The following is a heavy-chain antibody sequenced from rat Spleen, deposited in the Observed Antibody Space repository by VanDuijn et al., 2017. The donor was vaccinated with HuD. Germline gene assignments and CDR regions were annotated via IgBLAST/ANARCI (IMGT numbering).Heavy chain of an antibody. CDR3: ARDVYYGLHPPFAY. CDR2: ISPCGGGT. V-gene: IGHV5-25*01. J-gene: IGHJ3*01. CDR1: GFIFNNYD. Sequence: EVQLVESGGGLVQPGGSLQVSCAASGFIFNNYDMAWVRQTPTKGLEWVASISPCGGGTYYRDSVKGRFTVSRDNTRSTLYLQMDSLRSEDTATYYCARDVYYGLHPPFAYWGQGTLVTVSS. D-gene: IGHD1-6*01.